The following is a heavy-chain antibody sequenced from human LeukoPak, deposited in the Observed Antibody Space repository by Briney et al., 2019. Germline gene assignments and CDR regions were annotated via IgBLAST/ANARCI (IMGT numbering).Heavy chain of an antibody. J-gene: IGHJ5*02. CDR1: GGTISSSSYY. CDR3: ATQRGAHYDFWSGHFNNWFDP. D-gene: IGHD3-3*01. V-gene: IGHV4-39*01. CDR2: IYYSGST. Sequence: PSETLSLTCTVSGGTISSSSYYWGRIRQPPGKGLEWIGSIYYSGSTYYNPSLKSLVTISVDTSKDRFSLKLSSVTAADTAVYYCATQRGAHYDFWSGHFNNWFDPWGQGTLVTVSS.